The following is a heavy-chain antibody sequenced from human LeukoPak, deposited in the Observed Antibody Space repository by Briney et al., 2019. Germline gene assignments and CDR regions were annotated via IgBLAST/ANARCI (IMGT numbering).Heavy chain of an antibody. V-gene: IGHV3-9*01. D-gene: IGHD6-19*01. Sequence: GRSLRLSCAASGFTFDDYAMHWVRQAPAKGLEWVSGISWNSGSIGYADSVKGRFTISRDNAKNSLYLQMNSLRAEDTALYYCAKDSGGQWLVPAPFDYWGQGTLVTVSS. CDR2: ISWNSGSI. CDR3: AKDSGGQWLVPAPFDY. J-gene: IGHJ4*02. CDR1: GFTFDDYA.